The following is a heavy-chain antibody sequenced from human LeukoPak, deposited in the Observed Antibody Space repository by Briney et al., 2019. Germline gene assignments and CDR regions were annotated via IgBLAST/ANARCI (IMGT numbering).Heavy chain of an antibody. CDR1: GYSFTSYW. CDR2: IYAGDSDT. D-gene: IGHD3-10*01. CDR3: ARPSYGSGSYGGSFDY. V-gene: IGHV5-51*01. Sequence: AESLKISCKGSGYSFTSYWIGWVRQMPGKGLEWMGIIYAGDSDTRYSPSFQGQVTISADKSISTVYLQWSSLKASDTAMYYCARPSYGSGSYGGSFDYWGQGTLVTVSS. J-gene: IGHJ4*02.